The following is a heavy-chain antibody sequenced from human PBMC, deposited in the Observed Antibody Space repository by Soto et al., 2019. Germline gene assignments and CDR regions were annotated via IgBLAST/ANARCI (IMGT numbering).Heavy chain of an antibody. CDR3: ARWGTTGGLDV. V-gene: IGHV3-30*19. J-gene: IGHJ4*02. D-gene: IGHD3-16*01. CDR1: GFTFRSFV. CDR2: TSYDGTNK. Sequence: QVQLVESGGGVVQPGTSLRLSCVGSGFTFRSFVIHWVRQAPGRGLEWVALTSYDGTNKYFGVSVKGRFTISRDNSRNTVDLQMDSLRLEDTALYYGARWGTTGGLDVWGQGTLVSVSS.